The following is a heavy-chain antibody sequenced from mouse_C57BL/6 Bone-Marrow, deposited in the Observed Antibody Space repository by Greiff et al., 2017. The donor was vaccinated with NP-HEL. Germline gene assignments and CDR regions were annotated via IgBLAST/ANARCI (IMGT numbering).Heavy chain of an antibody. Sequence: VQLKESGGGLVKPGGSLKLSCAASGFTFSDYGMHWVRQAPEKGLEWVAYISSGSSTIYYADTVKGRFTISRDNAKNTLFLQMTSLRSEDTAMYYCARDYYGSSYPYWYFDVWGTGTTVTVSS. CDR1: GFTFSDYG. D-gene: IGHD1-1*01. CDR3: ARDYYGSSYPYWYFDV. J-gene: IGHJ1*03. V-gene: IGHV5-17*01. CDR2: ISSGSSTI.